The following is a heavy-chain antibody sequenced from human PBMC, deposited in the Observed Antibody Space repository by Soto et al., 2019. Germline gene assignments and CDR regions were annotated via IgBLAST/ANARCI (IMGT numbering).Heavy chain of an antibody. J-gene: IGHJ4*02. CDR1: GISLSTSALG. D-gene: IGHD3-10*01. Sequence: QITLKESGPTLVKPTQTLTLTCTFSGISLSTSALGVGWIRQPPGKALEWLALIYWDDDQRYSPSLKSRLTIPKDTSKKQVVLTMTNMDPVDTATYYCVSLRGGSYFDYWGQGTLVTVSS. CDR3: VSLRGGSYFDY. CDR2: IYWDDDQ. V-gene: IGHV2-5*02.